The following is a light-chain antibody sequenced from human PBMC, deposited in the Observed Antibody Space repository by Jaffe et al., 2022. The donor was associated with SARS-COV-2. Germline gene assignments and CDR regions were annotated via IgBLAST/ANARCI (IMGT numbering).Light chain of an antibody. J-gene: IGKJ2*01. CDR2: DAS. Sequence: EIVLTQNPATLSLSPGERATLSCRASQRVSSYLAWYQQKPGQAPRLLIYDASNRATGIPARFSGSGSGTDFTLTISSLEPEDFAVYYCQQRSNWPPYTFGQGTKLEIK. CDR3: QQRSNWPPYT. V-gene: IGKV3-11*01. CDR1: QRVSSY.